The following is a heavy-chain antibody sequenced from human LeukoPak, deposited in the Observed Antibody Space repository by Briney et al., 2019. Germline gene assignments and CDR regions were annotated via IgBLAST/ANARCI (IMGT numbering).Heavy chain of an antibody. CDR3: VTEVGGSFPT. D-gene: IGHD1-26*01. V-gene: IGHV3-15*01. CDR1: GFSFSDYE. CDR2: IKSKANGETR. Sequence: GGSLRLSCAASGFSFSDYEMNWVRQAPSKGLEWVGLIKSKANGETRDYATPVKGRFTISRDDSDNTLYLQMNSLKSEDTAVYYCVTEVGGSFPTWVQGTLVTVSS. J-gene: IGHJ4*02.